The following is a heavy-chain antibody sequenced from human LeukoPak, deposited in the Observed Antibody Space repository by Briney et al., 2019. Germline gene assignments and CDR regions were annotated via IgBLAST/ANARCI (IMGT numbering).Heavy chain of an antibody. D-gene: IGHD1-26*01. CDR2: VSKDGRKK. CDR3: AKDRTVGASYWYFDL. V-gene: IGHV3-30*18. J-gene: IGHJ2*01. Sequence: GGSLRLSCAGSGFIFSDYNMNWVRQAPGKGLEWVALVSKDGRKKYYADSVKGRFTISRDSSKNTLFLHMNTLRAEDTAIYYCAKDRTVGASYWYFDLWGRGTLVTVSS. CDR1: GFIFSDYN.